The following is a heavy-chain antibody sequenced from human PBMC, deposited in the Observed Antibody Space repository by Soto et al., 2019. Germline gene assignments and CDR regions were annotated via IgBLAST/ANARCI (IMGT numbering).Heavy chain of an antibody. V-gene: IGHV3-30*18. CDR2: ISYDGSNK. J-gene: IGHJ6*03. Sequence: GGSLRLSCAASGFTFSSYGMHWVRQAPGKGLEWVAVISYDGSNKYYADSVKGRFTISRDNSKNTLYLQMNSLRAEDTAVYYCAKDPGILDYYYYYMDVWGKGTTVTVSS. CDR1: GFTFSSYG. CDR3: AKDPGILDYYYYYMDV.